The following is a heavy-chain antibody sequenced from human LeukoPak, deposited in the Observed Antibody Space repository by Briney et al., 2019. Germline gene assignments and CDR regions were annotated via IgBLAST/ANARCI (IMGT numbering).Heavy chain of an antibody. CDR2: TYYRSTWYN. V-gene: IGHV6-1*01. Sequence: SQTLSLTCAISGDSVSSKSAAWNWIRQSPSRGLEWLGRTYYRSTWYNDYAVSVRGRITVNPDTSKNQFSLHLNSVTPEDTAVYYCARRLTQYDCFDLWGQGILVTVSS. J-gene: IGHJ5*02. CDR3: ARRLTQYDCFDL. CDR1: GDSVSSKSAA. D-gene: IGHD2-2*01.